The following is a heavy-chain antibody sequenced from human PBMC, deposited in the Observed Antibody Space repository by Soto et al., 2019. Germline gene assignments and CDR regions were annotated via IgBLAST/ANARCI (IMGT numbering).Heavy chain of an antibody. D-gene: IGHD1-26*01. CDR3: ARYTGSNSLFDS. CDR1: GHTFTGDY. V-gene: IGHV1-2*02. J-gene: IGHJ4*02. CDR2: INPKSGYT. Sequence: ASVKVSCKASGHTFTGDYLHWVRQAPGQGLEWMAWINPKSGYTKSAQKFQARVTLTRDTSISTAYMELRSLRSEDTAVYFCARYTGSNSLFDSWGQGTLVTVSS.